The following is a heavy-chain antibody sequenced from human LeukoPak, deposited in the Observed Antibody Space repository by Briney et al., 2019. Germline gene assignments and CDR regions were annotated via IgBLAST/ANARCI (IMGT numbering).Heavy chain of an antibody. J-gene: IGHJ4*02. CDR1: GFTFSSYE. CDR3: ARDETPMVGFDY. CDR2: ISSSGSTI. Sequence: PGGTLRLSCAASGFTFSSYEMNWVRQAPGKGLEWVSYISSSGSTIYYADSVKGRFTISRDNAKNSLYLQMNSLRAEDTALYYCARDETPMVGFDYWGQGTLVTVSS. V-gene: IGHV3-48*03. D-gene: IGHD4/OR15-4a*01.